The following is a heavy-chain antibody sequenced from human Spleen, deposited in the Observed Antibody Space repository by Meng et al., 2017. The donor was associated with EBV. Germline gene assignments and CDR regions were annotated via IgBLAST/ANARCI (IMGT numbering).Heavy chain of an antibody. V-gene: IGHV1-69*01. D-gene: IGHD3-22*01. CDR1: ALTFTHIA. J-gene: IGHJ4*02. Sequence: KKPGPALMCPFTGSALTFTHIAIGWIRHAPGQGLEWMGAIVPIVGKSYYAERFKDRVTITADEFTTTAFLKLSSLTFEDTATYYCARHPGDYYSDTSGFETYFDSWGQGTLVTVSS. CDR2: IVPIVGKS. CDR3: ARHPGDYYSDTSGFETYFDS.